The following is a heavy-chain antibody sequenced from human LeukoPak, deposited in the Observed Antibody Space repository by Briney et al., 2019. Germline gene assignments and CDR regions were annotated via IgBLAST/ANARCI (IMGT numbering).Heavy chain of an antibody. J-gene: IGHJ4*02. V-gene: IGHV3-30-3*01. Sequence: GRSLRLSCAASGFTFSSYAMHWVRQAPGKGLEWVAVISYDGSNKYYADSVKGRFTISRDNSKNTLYLQMNSLRAEDTAVYYCAREATPPVYSSSWYFDYWGQGTLVTVSS. CDR1: GFTFSSYA. CDR2: ISYDGSNK. D-gene: IGHD6-13*01. CDR3: AREATPPVYSSSWYFDY.